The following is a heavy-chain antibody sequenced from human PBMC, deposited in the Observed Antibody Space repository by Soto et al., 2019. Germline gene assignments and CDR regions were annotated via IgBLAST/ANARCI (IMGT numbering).Heavy chain of an antibody. J-gene: IGHJ4*02. CDR2: IYYSGIS. CDR1: GASISSGGYY. Sequence: QVQILESGPGLVKPSQTLSLICNVSGASISSGGYYWSWIRQRPGGGLEWLGFIYYSGISHYNPSLKSRATISVDTSKNQFSLKLISVTAADTAVYYCARTEWIQLWFDYWGQGALVTVS. D-gene: IGHD5-18*01. CDR3: ARTEWIQLWFDY. V-gene: IGHV4-31*03.